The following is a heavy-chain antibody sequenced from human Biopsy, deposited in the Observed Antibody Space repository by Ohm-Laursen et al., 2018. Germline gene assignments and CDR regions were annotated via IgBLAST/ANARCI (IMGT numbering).Heavy chain of an antibody. V-gene: IGHV2-26*01. Sequence: TQTLTLTCTVSGFSLSDPRVSVSWIRQPPGKALEWLGHIVSNDETSYSTSLKSRLTISKDTSKSQVILTMTNMDPVDTATYYCAHYYDLLTKYYYFDYWGQGTLVTVSS. CDR3: AHYYDLLTKYYYFDY. D-gene: IGHD3-9*01. J-gene: IGHJ4*02. CDR1: GFSLSDPRVS. CDR2: IVSNDET.